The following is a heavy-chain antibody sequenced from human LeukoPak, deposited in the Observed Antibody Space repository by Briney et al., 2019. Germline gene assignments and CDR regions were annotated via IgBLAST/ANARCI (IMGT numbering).Heavy chain of an antibody. Sequence: PGGSLRLSCAGSGCTFSDYYMSWIRQAPGKGLEWVSYISSSGSTIYYADSVKGRFTISRDNAKNSLYLQMNSLRAEDTAVYYCARGGSSTSSEYNWFDPWGQGTLVTVSS. CDR2: ISSSGSTI. CDR3: ARGGSSTSSEYNWFDP. CDR1: GCTFSDYY. V-gene: IGHV3-11*01. J-gene: IGHJ5*02. D-gene: IGHD2-2*01.